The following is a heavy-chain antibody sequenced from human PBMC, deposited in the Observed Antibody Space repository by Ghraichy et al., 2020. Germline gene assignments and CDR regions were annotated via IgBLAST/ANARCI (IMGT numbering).Heavy chain of an antibody. CDR3: ARANYDFWSASNYYYGMDV. CDR2: INFTGSTT. Sequence: GGSLRLSCAASGFTFSNYSMNWVRQAPGKGLEWISYINFTGSTTYYADSVKGRFSISRDNAKNSLYLQMNSLRDEDAAVYYCARANYDFWSASNYYYGMDVWGRGTLVTVSS. J-gene: IGHJ6*02. CDR1: GFTFSNYS. D-gene: IGHD3-3*01. V-gene: IGHV3-48*02.